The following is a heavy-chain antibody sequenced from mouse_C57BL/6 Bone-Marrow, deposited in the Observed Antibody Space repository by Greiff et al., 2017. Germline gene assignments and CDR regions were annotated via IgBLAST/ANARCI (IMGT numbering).Heavy chain of an antibody. CDR2: IHPNSGST. CDR3: ARPPLYYGNYGYAMDY. CDR1: GYTFTSYW. V-gene: IGHV1-64*01. J-gene: IGHJ4*01. D-gene: IGHD2-1*01. Sequence: QVQLQQPGAELVKPGASVKLSCKASGYTFTSYWMHWVKQRPGQGLEWIGMIHPNSGSTNYNEKFKSKATLTVDKSSSTAYMQLSSLTSEDSAVYYCARPPLYYGNYGYAMDYCGQGTSVTVSS.